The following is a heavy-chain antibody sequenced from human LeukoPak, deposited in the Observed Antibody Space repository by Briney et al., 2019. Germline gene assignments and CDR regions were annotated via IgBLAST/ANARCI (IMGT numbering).Heavy chain of an antibody. CDR1: GYTFTSYY. V-gene: IGHV1-46*01. Sequence: GASVKVSCKASGYTFTSYYMHWVRQAPGQGLEWMGIIDPSGGSTSYAQKFQGRVTMTRDTSTSTVYMELSSLRSEDTAVYYCARGDYGDSVITPSNYFDYWGQGTLVTVSS. D-gene: IGHD4-17*01. CDR3: ARGDYGDSVITPSNYFDY. CDR2: IDPSGGST. J-gene: IGHJ4*02.